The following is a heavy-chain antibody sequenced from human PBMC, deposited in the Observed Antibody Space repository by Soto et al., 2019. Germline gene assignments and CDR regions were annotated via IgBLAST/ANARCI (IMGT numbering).Heavy chain of an antibody. CDR3: ATSTTAVLKYYYFVMDV. V-gene: IGHV1-58*01. J-gene: IGHJ6*02. CDR2: IVVGSGNT. D-gene: IGHD4-17*01. Sequence: ASVKVSCKASGFTFTSSAVQWVRQARGQRLEWIGWIVVGSGNTNYAQKFQERVTITRDMSTSTAYMELSSLRSEDTAVYYCATSTTAVLKYYYFVMDVWGQGTTVTVSS. CDR1: GFTFTSSA.